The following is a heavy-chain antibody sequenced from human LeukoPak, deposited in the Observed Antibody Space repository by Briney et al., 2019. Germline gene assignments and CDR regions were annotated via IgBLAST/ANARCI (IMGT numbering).Heavy chain of an antibody. CDR2: ISSSGNTI. CDR1: GFTFSSYE. D-gene: IGHD2-21*01. CDR3: ARDVAPKGFDY. V-gene: IGHV3-48*03. Sequence: GGSLRLSCAASGFTFSSYEMNWVRQAPGKGLEWASYISSSGNTIYYADSVKGRFTISRDNAKNSLYLQMNSLKIEDTAVYYCARDVAPKGFDYWGQGTLVTVSS. J-gene: IGHJ4*02.